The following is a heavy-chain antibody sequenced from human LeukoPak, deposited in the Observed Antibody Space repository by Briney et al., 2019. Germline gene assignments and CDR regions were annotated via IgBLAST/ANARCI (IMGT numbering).Heavy chain of an antibody. J-gene: IGHJ4*02. CDR3: ARGICGWGSYPVF. Sequence: GGSLRLSCAASGFSFNTYAMHWVRQAPGQGLEWVALIRRGGSRKFYSNSVRGQFTISRDNSKNTVYLQMNNLRPEDTAVYYCARGICGWGSYPVFWGQGTLVTVSS. D-gene: IGHD3-16*02. V-gene: IGHV3-33*01. CDR2: IRRGGSRK. CDR1: GFSFNTYA.